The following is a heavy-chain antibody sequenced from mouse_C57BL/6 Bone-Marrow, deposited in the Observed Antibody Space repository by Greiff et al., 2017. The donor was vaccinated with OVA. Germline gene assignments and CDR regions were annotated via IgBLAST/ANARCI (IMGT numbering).Heavy chain of an antibody. V-gene: IGHV2-6*01. CDR1: GFSLTSYG. CDR2: IWGVGST. CDR3: AILYDSWFAY. J-gene: IGHJ3*01. Sequence: VKLQESGPGLVAPSQSLSITCTVSGFSLTSYGVDWVRQSPGKGLEWLGVIWGVGSTNYNSALKSRLSISKDNSKSQVFLKMNSLQTDDTAMYYCAILYDSWFAYWGQGTLVTVSA. D-gene: IGHD2-3*01.